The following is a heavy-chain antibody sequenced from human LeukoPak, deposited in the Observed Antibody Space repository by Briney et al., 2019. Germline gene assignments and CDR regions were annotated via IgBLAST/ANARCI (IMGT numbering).Heavy chain of an antibody. CDR3: TKGIVGPSTDWFDP. V-gene: IGHV3-15*01. CDR1: GVTFSYAW. CDR2: IKSRTDGGTT. D-gene: IGHD1-26*01. J-gene: IGHJ5*02. Sequence: GGSLRLSCAASGVTFSYAWMNWVRQAPGKGQEWVGRIKSRTDGGTTDYAAPVKGRFTISRDDSKNMLYLQMNSLKTGDTAVYYCTKGIVGPSTDWFDPWGQGTLVTVSS.